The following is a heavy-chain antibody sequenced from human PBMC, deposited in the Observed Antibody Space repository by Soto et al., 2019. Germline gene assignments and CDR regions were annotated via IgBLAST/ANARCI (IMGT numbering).Heavy chain of an antibody. D-gene: IGHD2-15*01. CDR3: ARVGLPGWFDP. V-gene: IGHV4-59*01. CDR1: GGSISSYY. CDR2: IYYSGST. Sequence: SKTLSLTCTVSGGSISSYYWSWIRQPPGKGLEWIGYIYYSGSTNYNPSLKSRVTISVDTSKNQFSLKLSSVTAADTAVYYCARVGLPGWFDPWGQGTLVTVSS. J-gene: IGHJ5*02.